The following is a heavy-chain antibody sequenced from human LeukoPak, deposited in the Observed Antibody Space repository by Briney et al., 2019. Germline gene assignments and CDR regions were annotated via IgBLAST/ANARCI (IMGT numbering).Heavy chain of an antibody. CDR2: IYTSGST. D-gene: IGHD2-2*01. V-gene: IGHV4-4*07. Sequence: SETLSLTCTVSGGSISSYYWSWIRQPAGKGLEWIGRIYTSGSTNYNPSLKSRVTMSVDTSKNQFSPKLSSVTAADTAVYYCARGEYQLLSAYYYYYYMDVWGKGTTVTVSS. CDR1: GGSISSYY. J-gene: IGHJ6*03. CDR3: ARGEYQLLSAYYYYYYMDV.